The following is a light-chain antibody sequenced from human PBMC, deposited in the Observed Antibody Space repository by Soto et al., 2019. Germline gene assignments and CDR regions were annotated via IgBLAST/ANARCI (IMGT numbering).Light chain of an antibody. CDR3: QQSYSSRLT. V-gene: IGKV1-39*01. CDR1: QNINRN. CDR2: VAS. Sequence: DIQMTQSPSSLSASVGDRVTITCRASQNINRNLNWYQQKPGKAPKVLILVASSLESGVPSRFSGSGSGTDFTLTISSLQPEDFATYYCQQSYSSRLTFGGETKVEIK. J-gene: IGKJ4*01.